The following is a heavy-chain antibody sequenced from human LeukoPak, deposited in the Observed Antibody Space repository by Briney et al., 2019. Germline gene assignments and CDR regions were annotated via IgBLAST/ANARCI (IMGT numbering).Heavy chain of an antibody. D-gene: IGHD5-18*01. J-gene: IGHJ4*02. Sequence: SETLSLTCTVSGGSISSASYYWAWIRQPPGKGLEWIGSIYYSGNPDYNPSLKSRVTMSVDTSRNQFSLKVNSVTAADTAVYYCARAPVGSYGPLSWGQGTLVTVSS. CDR2: IYYSGNP. V-gene: IGHV4-39*07. CDR3: ARAPVGSYGPLS. CDR1: GGSISSASYY.